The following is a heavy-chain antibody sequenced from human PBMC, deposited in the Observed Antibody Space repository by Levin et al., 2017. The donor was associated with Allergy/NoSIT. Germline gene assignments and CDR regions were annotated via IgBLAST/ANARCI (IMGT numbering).Heavy chain of an antibody. Sequence: SCAASGFTFSSYSMNWVRQAPGKGLEWVSYISSSSSTIYYADSVKGRFTISRDNAKNSLYLQMNSLRAEDTAVYYCARDSTIFGVVNTYGMDVWGQGTTVTVSS. CDR2: ISSSSSTI. J-gene: IGHJ6*02. CDR3: ARDSTIFGVVNTYGMDV. CDR1: GFTFSSYS. V-gene: IGHV3-48*01. D-gene: IGHD3-3*01.